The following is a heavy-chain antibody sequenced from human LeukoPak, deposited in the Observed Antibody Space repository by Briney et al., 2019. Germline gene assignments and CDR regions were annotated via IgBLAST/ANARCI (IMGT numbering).Heavy chain of an antibody. J-gene: IGHJ4*02. CDR3: ARWYYYDSSGGDY. D-gene: IGHD3-22*01. Sequence: SQTLSLACTVSGGSISSGGYYWSWIRQHPGKGLEWIGYIYYSGSTYYNPSLKSRVTISVDTSKNQFSLKLSSVTAADTAVYYCARWYYYDSSGGDYWGQGTLVTVSS. CDR1: GGSISSGGYY. V-gene: IGHV4-31*03. CDR2: IYYSGST.